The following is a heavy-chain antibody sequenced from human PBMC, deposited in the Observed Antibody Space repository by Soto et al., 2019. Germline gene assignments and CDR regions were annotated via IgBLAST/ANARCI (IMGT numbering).Heavy chain of an antibody. Sequence: PGESLKISCKGSGYSFTSYWIGWVRQMPGKGLEWMGIIYPGDSDTRYSPSFQGQVTISADKSISTAYLQWSSLRAEDTAVYYCAKADTDSLLWFGELLTRVNYYGMDVWGQGTTVTVSS. J-gene: IGHJ6*02. CDR1: GYSFTSYW. V-gene: IGHV5-51*01. D-gene: IGHD3-10*01. CDR2: IYPGDSDT. CDR3: AKADTDSLLWFGELLTRVNYYGMDV.